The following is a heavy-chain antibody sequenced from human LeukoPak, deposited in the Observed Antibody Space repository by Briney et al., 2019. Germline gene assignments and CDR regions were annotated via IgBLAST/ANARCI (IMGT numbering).Heavy chain of an antibody. CDR1: GFSFSNYW. Sequence: GGSLRLSCAASGFSFSNYWMHWVRQAPGKGLVWVSRINSDGSSTTYADSVKGRFTISRDNAKNTLYLQMNSLRAEDTAVYYCVRDGVEFYNWFDPWGQGTLVTVSS. CDR2: INSDGSST. D-gene: IGHD2-21*01. J-gene: IGHJ5*02. CDR3: VRDGVEFYNWFDP. V-gene: IGHV3-74*01.